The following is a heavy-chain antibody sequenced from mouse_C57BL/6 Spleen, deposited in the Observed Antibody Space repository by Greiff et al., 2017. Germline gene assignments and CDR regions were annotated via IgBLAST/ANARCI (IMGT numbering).Heavy chain of an antibody. CDR1: GYAFSSSW. J-gene: IGHJ1*03. Sequence: QVQLQQSGPELVKPGASVTISCKASGYAFSSSWMNWVKQRPGKGLEWIGRIYPGDGDTNYNGKFKGKATLTADKSSSTAYMQLSSLTSEDSAVYLCAREMDSDYYGSRGYFDVWGTGTTVTVSS. V-gene: IGHV1-82*01. CDR2: IYPGDGDT. CDR3: AREMDSDYYGSRGYFDV. D-gene: IGHD1-1*01.